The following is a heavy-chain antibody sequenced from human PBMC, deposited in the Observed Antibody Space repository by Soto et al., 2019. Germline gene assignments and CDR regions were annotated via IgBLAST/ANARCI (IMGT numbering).Heavy chain of an antibody. V-gene: IGHV3-21*01. Sequence: GGSLRLSCAASGFTFSSYSLNWVRQAPGKGLEWVSSITSSSSYIYYADSVKGRFTISRDNAKNSLYLQMNSLRAEDTAVYYCASYDYSNYGRFDYWGQGTLVTVSS. CDR3: ASYDYSNYGRFDY. D-gene: IGHD4-4*01. CDR2: ITSSSSYI. J-gene: IGHJ4*02. CDR1: GFTFSSYS.